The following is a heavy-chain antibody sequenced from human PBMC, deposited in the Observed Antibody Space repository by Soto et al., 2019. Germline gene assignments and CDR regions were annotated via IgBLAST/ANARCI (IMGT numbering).Heavy chain of an antibody. J-gene: IGHJ4*02. CDR1: GFTFSTYA. V-gene: IGHV3-23*01. Sequence: EVQLLESGGGLVQPGGSLRLSCAASGFTFSTYAMTWVRQAPGKGLEWVSGIVGNGGATYYADSVKGRFSISRDNSKNTLYLQMNSLRPEATAVYYCATDYYYDSGSHWGQGTLAIVSA. D-gene: IGHD3-10*01. CDR3: ATDYYYDSGSH. CDR2: IVGNGGAT.